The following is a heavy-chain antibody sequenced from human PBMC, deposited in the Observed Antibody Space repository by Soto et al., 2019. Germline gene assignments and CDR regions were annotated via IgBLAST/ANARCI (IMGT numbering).Heavy chain of an antibody. V-gene: IGHV4-59*01. D-gene: IGHD1-26*01. CDR1: GGSISSYY. CDR3: ARGEYSGSYYYYYMDV. CDR2: LYYSGST. J-gene: IGHJ6*03. Sequence: SETLSLTCTVSGGSISSYYWSWIRQPPGKGLAWIGYLYYSGSTNYNPSLKSRVTISVDTSKNQFSLKLSSVTAADTAVYYCARGEYSGSYYYYYMDVWGKGTTVTVSS.